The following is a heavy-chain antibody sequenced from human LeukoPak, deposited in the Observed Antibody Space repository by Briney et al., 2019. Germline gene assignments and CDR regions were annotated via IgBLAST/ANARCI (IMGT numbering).Heavy chain of an antibody. Sequence: GESLQISCKGSEYSFTNYWIGWVRQMPGKGLEWMGIIWPGDSNTRYSPSFQGQVTISADKSISTAYLQWSSLKASDTAMYYCARRPAASSNWDSWGQGTLVTVSS. J-gene: IGHJ4*02. CDR3: ARRPAASSNWDS. CDR2: IWPGDSNT. V-gene: IGHV5-51*01. CDR1: EYSFTNYW. D-gene: IGHD1-1*01.